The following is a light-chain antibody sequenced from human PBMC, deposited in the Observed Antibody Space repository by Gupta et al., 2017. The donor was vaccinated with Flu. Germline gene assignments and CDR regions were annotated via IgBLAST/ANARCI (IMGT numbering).Light chain of an antibody. V-gene: IGKV1-27*01. CDR3: QSYISAPLT. J-gene: IGKJ3*01. Sequence: DIQMTQSPSSLSASEGDRVTMTCRTSRGISKYLAWYQQKPGKPPKLLMYGASALQSGVPSRFSGSGSGTEFTLTISSLQPDDVATYYCQSYISAPLTFGPGTKVDI. CDR1: RGISKY. CDR2: GAS.